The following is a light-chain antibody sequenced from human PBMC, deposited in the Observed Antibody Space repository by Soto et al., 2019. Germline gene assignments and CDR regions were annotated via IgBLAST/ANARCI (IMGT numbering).Light chain of an antibody. V-gene: IGLV2-14*03. CDR3: SSFTGPTTLDV. Sequence: QSALTQPASVSGSPGQSVTISCTGTSSDVGAYKYVSWYQKHPGKAPKLMIYGVSNRPSGISNRFYGSKSGNTAFLTISGLQPEDEADYYCSSFTGPTTLDVFGTGTKLTVL. CDR1: SSDVGAYKY. CDR2: GVS. J-gene: IGLJ1*01.